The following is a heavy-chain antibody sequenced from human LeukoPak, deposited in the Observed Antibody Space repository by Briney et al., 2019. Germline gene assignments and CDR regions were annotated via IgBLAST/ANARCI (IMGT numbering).Heavy chain of an antibody. CDR1: GGSISSGGYY. V-gene: IGHV4-31*03. Sequence: SETLSLTCTVSGGSISSGGYYWSWIRQHPGTGLEWLGYIYYSGSTYYNPSLKSRVTISVDTSKNQFSLKLSSVTAADTAVYYCARIPGGDGSDYYYYGMDVWGKGTTVTVSS. CDR2: IYYSGST. J-gene: IGHJ6*04. D-gene: IGHD3-10*01. CDR3: ARIPGGDGSDYYYYGMDV.